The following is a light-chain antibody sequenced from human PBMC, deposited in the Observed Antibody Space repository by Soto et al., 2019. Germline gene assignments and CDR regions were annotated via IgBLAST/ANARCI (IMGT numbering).Light chain of an antibody. CDR3: CSYAGTVAYV. Sequence: QSVLTQPASVSGSPGQSTTISCAGTGSDVGAYNLVSWYQQHPGKAPKLIIREVNTRPSGISNRFSGSKSGDTASLTISGLQAEDEADYFCCSYAGTVAYVFGTGTKVTV. V-gene: IGLV2-23*02. CDR2: EVN. CDR1: GSDVGAYNL. J-gene: IGLJ1*01.